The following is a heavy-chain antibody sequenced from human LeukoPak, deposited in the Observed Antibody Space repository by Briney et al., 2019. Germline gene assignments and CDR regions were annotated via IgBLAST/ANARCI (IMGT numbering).Heavy chain of an antibody. CDR3: ARDYHYYDSSVYYYYFDC. CDR1: GLAFSYYW. D-gene: IGHD3-22*01. J-gene: IGHJ4*02. CDR2: IKQDGSEK. V-gene: IGHV3-7*05. Sequence: GGSLRLSCAASGLAFSYYWMSCLRQAPAKGLEWVANIKQDGSEKYYVDSVKGRFTISRDNAKNSLYLQMNSLRAEDTAVYFCARDYHYYDSSVYYYYFDCWGQGTLVTVSS.